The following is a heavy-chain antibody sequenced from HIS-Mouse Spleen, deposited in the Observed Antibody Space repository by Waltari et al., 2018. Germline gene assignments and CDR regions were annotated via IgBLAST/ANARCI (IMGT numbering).Heavy chain of an antibody. CDR2: ISSSGSTI. CDR1: GFTFSDYY. Sequence: QVQLVESGGGLVKPGGSLRLSCAASGFTFSDYYMSWIRRAPGKGLEWVSYISSSGSTIYYADAVKGRFTISRDNAKNSLYLQMNSLRAEDTAVYYCARKDIVVVPAAMGGAFDIWGQGTMVTVSS. J-gene: IGHJ3*02. D-gene: IGHD2-2*01. CDR3: ARKDIVVVPAAMGGAFDI. V-gene: IGHV3-11*01.